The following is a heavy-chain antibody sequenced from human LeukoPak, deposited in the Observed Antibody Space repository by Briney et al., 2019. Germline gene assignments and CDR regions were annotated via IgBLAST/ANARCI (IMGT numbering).Heavy chain of an antibody. Sequence: ASVKVSCKASGYTFTGYYMHWVRQAPGQGLEWMGWINPNSGGTNYAQKFQGRVTITRDTSISTAYMELSRLRSDDTAVYYWARGAYYYGSGSLGYNWFDPWGQGNLVTVSS. CDR2: INPNSGGT. J-gene: IGHJ5*02. CDR1: GYTFTGYY. CDR3: ARGAYYYGSGSLGYNWFDP. V-gene: IGHV1-2*02. D-gene: IGHD3-10*01.